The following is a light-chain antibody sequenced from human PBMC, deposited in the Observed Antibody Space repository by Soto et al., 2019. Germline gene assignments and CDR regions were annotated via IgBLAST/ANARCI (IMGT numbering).Light chain of an antibody. CDR3: QQYNIWPFT. Sequence: EIVMTQSPATLSVSPGERATLSCRASQSVSRNLAWYQQEPGQAPRLLMYDASTRSTGVPARFSGSGSGTEFTLTISSLQSEDFAVYYCQQYNIWPFTFGPGTKLDIK. CDR1: QSVSRN. V-gene: IGKV3-15*01. CDR2: DAS. J-gene: IGKJ3*01.